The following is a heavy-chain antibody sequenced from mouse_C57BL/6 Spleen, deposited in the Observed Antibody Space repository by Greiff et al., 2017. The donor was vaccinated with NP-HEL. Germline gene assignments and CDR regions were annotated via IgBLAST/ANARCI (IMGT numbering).Heavy chain of an antibody. D-gene: IGHD1-1*01. CDR3: AREGIYYYGSRRDYFDY. V-gene: IGHV3-6*01. J-gene: IGHJ2*01. CDR1: GYSITSGYY. CDR2: ISYDGSN. Sequence: VQLKESGPGLVKPSQSLSLTCSVTGYSITSGYYWNWIRQFPGNKLEWMGYISYDGSNNYNPSLKNRISITRDTSKNQFFLKLNSVTTEDTATYYCAREGIYYYGSRRDYFDYWGQGTTLTVSS.